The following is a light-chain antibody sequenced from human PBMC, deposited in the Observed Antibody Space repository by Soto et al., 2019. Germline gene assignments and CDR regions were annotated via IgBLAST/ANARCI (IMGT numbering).Light chain of an antibody. CDR1: QSLVHRDGNTY. J-gene: IGKJ2*01. Sequence: IVMTQTPLLSPVTLGQPASISCRSTQSLVHRDGNTYLKWLHQRPGCPPRLLIHKTSNRFSGVPDRFSGSGAGTDFTLEISRVEIEDVGLYYCMQATHFPYVFGQGTRLEI. CDR2: KTS. V-gene: IGKV2-24*01. CDR3: MQATHFPYV.